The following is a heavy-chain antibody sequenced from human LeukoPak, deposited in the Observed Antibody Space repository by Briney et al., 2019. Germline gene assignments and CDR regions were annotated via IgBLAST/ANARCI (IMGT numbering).Heavy chain of an antibody. CDR1: GGSISSYY. V-gene: IGHV4-59*01. J-gene: IGHJ4*02. CDR3: ARGLGPGRWLQSHYFDY. D-gene: IGHD5-24*01. Sequence: PSETLSLTCTVSGGSISSYYWSWIRQPPGKGLEWIGYIYYSGSTNYNPSLKSRVNISVDTSKNQFSLKLSSVTAADTAVYYCARGLGPGRWLQSHYFDYWGQGTLVTVSS. CDR2: IYYSGST.